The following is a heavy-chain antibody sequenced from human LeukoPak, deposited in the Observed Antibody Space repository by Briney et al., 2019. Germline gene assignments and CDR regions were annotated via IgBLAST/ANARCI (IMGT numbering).Heavy chain of an antibody. Sequence: SETLSLTCSVSGGSISSSSYFWGWIRQPPGKGLEWIASVHHSGSTYYNPSLKSRLTISVDTSKNQFSLKLSSVTAADTAVYYCARLFFGELLFNSLGYYYYMDVWGKGTTVTISS. CDR3: ARLFFGELLFNSLGYYYYMDV. CDR1: GGSISSSSYF. V-gene: IGHV4-39*01. CDR2: VHHSGST. J-gene: IGHJ6*03. D-gene: IGHD3-10*01.